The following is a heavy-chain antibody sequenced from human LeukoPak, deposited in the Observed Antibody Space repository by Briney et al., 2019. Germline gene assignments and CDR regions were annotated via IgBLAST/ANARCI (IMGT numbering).Heavy chain of an antibody. CDR1: GFTFSSYS. J-gene: IGHJ3*02. CDR2: ISSSSSYI. CDR3: AREGRLLDAFDI. V-gene: IGHV3-21*01. Sequence: GGSLRLSCAASGFTFSSYSMNWVRQAPGKGLEWVSSISSSSSYIYYADSVKGRFTISRDNAKNTLYLQMNSLRAEDTAVYYCAREGRLLDAFDIWGQGTMVTVSS.